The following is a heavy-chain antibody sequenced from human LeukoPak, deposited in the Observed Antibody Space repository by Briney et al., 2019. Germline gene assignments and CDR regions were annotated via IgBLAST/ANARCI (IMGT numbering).Heavy chain of an antibody. D-gene: IGHD2-21*02. J-gene: IGHJ3*02. CDR1: GGSISSSSYY. CDR2: IHYSGST. V-gene: IGHV4-39*07. CDR3: ARDSVGWVTGIQGPTDAFDI. Sequence: SETLSLTCTVSGGSISSSSYYWAWIRQPPGKGLEWIGSIHYSGSTYYNPSLQSRVTISIDTSKNQFSLKLRFVTAADTAVYYCARDSVGWVTGIQGPTDAFDIWGQGTRVIVSS.